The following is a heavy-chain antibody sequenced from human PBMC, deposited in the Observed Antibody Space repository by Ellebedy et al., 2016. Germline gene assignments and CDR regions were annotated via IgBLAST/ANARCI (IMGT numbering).Heavy chain of an antibody. CDR3: ARALGEDWYFDL. V-gene: IGHV1-46*01. CDR1: GCTFSSYA. CDR2: INPSGGST. D-gene: IGHD2-21*01. J-gene: IGHJ2*01. Sequence: ASVKVSCKASGCTFSSYAISWVRQAPGQGLEWMGIINPSGGSTSYAQKFQGRVTMTRDTSTSTVYMELSSLRSEDTAVYYCARALGEDWYFDLWGRGTLVTVSS.